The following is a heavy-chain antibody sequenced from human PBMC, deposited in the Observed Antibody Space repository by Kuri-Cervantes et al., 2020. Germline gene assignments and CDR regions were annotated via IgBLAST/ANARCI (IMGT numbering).Heavy chain of an antibody. Sequence: GGSLRLSCAASGFTFSSYAMSWVRQAPGKGLEWVSAISGSGGSTYYADSVKGRFTISRDNSKNTLYLQMNSLRAEDTAVYYCARSDSSSWDRDFYFDYWGQGTLVTVSS. D-gene: IGHD6-13*01. V-gene: IGHV3-23*01. J-gene: IGHJ4*02. CDR1: GFTFSSYA. CDR2: ISGSGGST. CDR3: ARSDSSSWDRDFYFDY.